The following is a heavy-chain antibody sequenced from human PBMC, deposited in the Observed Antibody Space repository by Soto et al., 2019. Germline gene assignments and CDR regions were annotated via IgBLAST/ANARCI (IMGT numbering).Heavy chain of an antibody. Sequence: QLQLQESGPGLVKPSETLSLTCTVSGGSISSSSYYWGWIRQPPGKGLEWIESIYYSGSTYYNPSLKSRVTISVDTSKTQFSLKLSSVTAADTAVYYCARHTPAISISDHWGQGTLVTVSS. CDR3: ARHTPAISISDH. CDR1: GGSISSSSYY. CDR2: IYYSGST. D-gene: IGHD2-15*01. J-gene: IGHJ4*02. V-gene: IGHV4-39*01.